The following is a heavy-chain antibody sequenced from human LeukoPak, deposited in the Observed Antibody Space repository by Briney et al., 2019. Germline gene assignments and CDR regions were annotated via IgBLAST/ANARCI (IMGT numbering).Heavy chain of an antibody. CDR3: ARPWQYYYYGMDV. CDR2: IYYSRST. V-gene: IGHV4-59*08. CDR1: GGSVSSDY. Sequence: SETLSLTCTVSGGSVSSDYWSWIRQSPGKGLEWIGYIYYSRSTNYNPSFESRVTISKDTSKNQVSLKLSSVTAADTAVYYCARPWQYYYYGMDVWGQGITVTVSS. J-gene: IGHJ6*02. D-gene: IGHD5-24*01.